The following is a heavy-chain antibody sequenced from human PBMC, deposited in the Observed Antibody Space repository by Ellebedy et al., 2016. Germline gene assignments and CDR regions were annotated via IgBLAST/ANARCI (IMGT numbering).Heavy chain of an antibody. V-gene: IGHV5-51*01. Sequence: GESLKISCKGSGYMFTNFWIGWVRQMPGKGLEWMGSIYPHDSDTKYNPSFQGQVTISVDKSISTAYLQWSRLKASDTAMYYCARLAMAGLGDSWGQGTLVAVSS. CDR3: ARLAMAGLGDS. J-gene: IGHJ4*02. CDR1: GYMFTNFW. CDR2: IYPHDSDT. D-gene: IGHD6-19*01.